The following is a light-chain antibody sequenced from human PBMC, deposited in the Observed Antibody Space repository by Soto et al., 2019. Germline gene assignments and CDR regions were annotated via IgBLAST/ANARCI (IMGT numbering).Light chain of an antibody. V-gene: IGKV3-20*01. CDR2: GAS. J-gene: IGKJ4*01. CDR1: QSVSSSY. Sequence: EIVLTQSPGTLSLSPGERATLSCRASQSVSSSYLAWYQQKPGQAPRLLIYGASSRATGIPDRFSGSGSGTDFTLTISRLEPEDFAVYYWQQYSTSPPLTFGGGTKVEIK. CDR3: QQYSTSPPLT.